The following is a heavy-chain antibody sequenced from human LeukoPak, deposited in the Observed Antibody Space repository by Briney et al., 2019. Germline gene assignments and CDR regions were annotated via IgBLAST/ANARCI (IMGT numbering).Heavy chain of an antibody. CDR1: GFTFSTYS. CDR3: AFGGVGATPYFDY. V-gene: IGHV3-48*01. Sequence: PGGSLRLSCAASGFTFSTYSMNWVRQAPGKGLEWVSYISSSSSTIYYADSVKGRFTISRDNAKNSLYLQMNSLRVEDTAVYYCAFGGVGATPYFDYWGQGTLVTVSS. CDR2: ISSSSSTI. D-gene: IGHD1-26*01. J-gene: IGHJ4*02.